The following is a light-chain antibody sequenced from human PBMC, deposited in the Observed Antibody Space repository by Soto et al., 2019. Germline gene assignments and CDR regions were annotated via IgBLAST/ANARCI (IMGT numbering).Light chain of an antibody. J-gene: IGKJ3*01. Sequence: EIVLTQSPATLSVSPGERATLSCRATQSLSSNLAWYQQRPGQPPRLLIYGASTRATGIPARFSGRGSGTEFTLSISSLQSEDFAVYYCQQYNNWPELTFGPGT. CDR2: GAS. CDR3: QQYNNWPELT. CDR1: QSLSSN. V-gene: IGKV3-15*01.